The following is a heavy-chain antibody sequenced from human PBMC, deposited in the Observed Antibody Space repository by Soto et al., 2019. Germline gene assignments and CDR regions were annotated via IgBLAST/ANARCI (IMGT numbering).Heavy chain of an antibody. Sequence: GASVKVSCKASGGTFSSYAISWVRQAPVQGLEWMGWIIPIFGTANYAQKFQGRVTITADESTSTAYMELTSLRSEDTAVYYCASPYETKDPGNYYYYGMDVWGQGTTVTVSS. CDR2: IIPIFGTA. D-gene: IGHD5-12*01. J-gene: IGHJ6*02. CDR3: ASPYETKDPGNYYYYGMDV. V-gene: IGHV1-69*13. CDR1: GGTFSSYA.